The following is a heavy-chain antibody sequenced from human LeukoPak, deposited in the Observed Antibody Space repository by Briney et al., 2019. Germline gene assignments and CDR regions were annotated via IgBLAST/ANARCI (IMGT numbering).Heavy chain of an antibody. CDR2: IYPGDSDT. Sequence: GESLKISCKGSGYSFTSYWIGWVRQMPGKGLEWMGIIYPGDSDTRYSPSLQGQVTISADKSISTAYLQWSSLKASDTAMYYCARHCSSTSYYYYYYMDVWGKGTTVTVSS. D-gene: IGHD2-2*01. CDR3: ARHCSSTSYYYYYYMDV. CDR1: GYSFTSYW. J-gene: IGHJ6*03. V-gene: IGHV5-51*01.